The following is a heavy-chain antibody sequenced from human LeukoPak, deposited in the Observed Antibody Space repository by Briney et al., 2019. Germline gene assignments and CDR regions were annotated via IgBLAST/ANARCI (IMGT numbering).Heavy chain of an antibody. D-gene: IGHD5-12*01. Sequence: GGSLRLSCAASGFTFSSYGMSWVRQAPGKGLEWVSAISGSGGSTYYADSVKGRFTISRDNSKNKLYLQMNSLRAEDTAVYYCAKDIVATVSPPNWFDPWGQGTLVTVSS. CDR3: AKDIVATVSPPNWFDP. J-gene: IGHJ5*02. CDR2: ISGSGGST. V-gene: IGHV3-23*01. CDR1: GFTFSSYG.